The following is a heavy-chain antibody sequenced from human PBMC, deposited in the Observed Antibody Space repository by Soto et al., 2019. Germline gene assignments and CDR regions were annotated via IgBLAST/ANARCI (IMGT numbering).Heavy chain of an antibody. Sequence: PGGSLRLSCAASGFTFSSYGMHWVRQAPGKGLEWVAVISYDGSNKYYADSVKGRFTISRDNSKNTLYLQMNSLRAEDTAVYYCAKERIAARGYYYGMDVWGQGTTVTVSS. CDR3: AKERIAARGYYYGMDV. J-gene: IGHJ6*02. V-gene: IGHV3-30*18. CDR1: GFTFSSYG. CDR2: ISYDGSNK. D-gene: IGHD6-6*01.